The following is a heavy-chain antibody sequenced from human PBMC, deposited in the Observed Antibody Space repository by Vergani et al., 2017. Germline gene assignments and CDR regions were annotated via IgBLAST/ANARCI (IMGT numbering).Heavy chain of an antibody. Sequence: EVQLMESGGGWAQPGGSLRLSCVASGFTFSSHAMSWVRQGHGQGLEWVSSIKNTGDSTHYADSVKGRFTISRDNSKNTLYLQMNSLRVEDTAVYYCGRGSDNYNWGQGTLVTVSS. V-gene: IGHV3-23*01. CDR2: IKNTGDST. CDR3: GRGSDNYN. J-gene: IGHJ4*02. CDR1: GFTFSSHA. D-gene: IGHD5-24*01.